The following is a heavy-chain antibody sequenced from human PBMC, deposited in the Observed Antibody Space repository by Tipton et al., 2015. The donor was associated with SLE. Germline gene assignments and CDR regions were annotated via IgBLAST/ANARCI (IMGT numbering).Heavy chain of an antibody. V-gene: IGHV1-46*01. CDR1: GYTFTNYY. CDR2: INPSGGTT. J-gene: IGHJ5*02. Sequence: QSGAEVKKPGASVNVSCRASGYTFTNYYIHWVRQAPGQGLEWMGIINPSGGTTSYAQKFRGRVTLTRDTSTSTIYMELSSLRSEDSAVYFCAREDLSIEVVGRGWFDPWGQGTLVTVSS. D-gene: IGHD6-19*01. CDR3: AREDLSIEVVGRGWFDP.